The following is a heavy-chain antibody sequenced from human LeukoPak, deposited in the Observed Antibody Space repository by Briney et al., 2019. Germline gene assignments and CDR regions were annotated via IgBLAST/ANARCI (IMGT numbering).Heavy chain of an antibody. CDR1: DGSFSGYY. D-gene: IGHD6-13*01. CDR2: INHSGST. J-gene: IGHJ6*02. V-gene: IGHV4-34*01. CDR3: ARGGPSSSWPYYYYYGMDV. Sequence: PSETLSLTCAVYDGSFSGYYWSWIRQPPGKGLEWIGEINHSGSTNYNPSLKSRVTISVDTSKNQFSLKLSSVTAADTAVYYCARGGPSSSWPYYYYYGMDVWGQGTTVTVSS.